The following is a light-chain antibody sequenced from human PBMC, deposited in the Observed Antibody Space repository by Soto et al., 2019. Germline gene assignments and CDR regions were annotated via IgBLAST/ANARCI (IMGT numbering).Light chain of an antibody. CDR1: NNDVGGYNY. J-gene: IGLJ1*01. CDR2: DVT. CDR3: SSYTSSTLDV. Sequence: QSALTQPASVSGSPGQSITISCTGTNNDVGGYNYVSWYQQHPGKAPKLMIYDVTNRPSGVSHRFSGSKSGNTASLTISGLPDEDAADYYCSSYTSSTLDVFGTGTKVTVL. V-gene: IGLV2-14*01.